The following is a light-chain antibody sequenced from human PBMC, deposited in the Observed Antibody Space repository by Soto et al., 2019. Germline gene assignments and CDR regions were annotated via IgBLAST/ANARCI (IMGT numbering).Light chain of an antibody. Sequence: EIVMTQSPATLSVSPVERATLYCIASQSVNSNLAWYQKKPGQAPRLLIYGASTRATGIPARFSGSGPATEFTLTIRSLQSGDFALYYCQQYNIWPPWKCGQGTKGDIK. CDR2: GAS. CDR3: QQYNIWPPWK. CDR1: QSVNSN. J-gene: IGKJ1*01. V-gene: IGKV3-15*01.